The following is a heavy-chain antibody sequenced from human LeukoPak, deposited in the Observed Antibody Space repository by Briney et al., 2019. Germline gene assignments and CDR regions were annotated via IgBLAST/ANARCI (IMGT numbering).Heavy chain of an antibody. D-gene: IGHD3-22*01. Sequence: GGSLRLSCSASGFPFSSYAMHWVRQAPGKGLEYVSAISDSGGSTYYADSVKGRFTISRDNSKNTLYLQMNSLRAEDTAVYYCAKNPYYYDSSGYPHWGQGTLVTVSS. CDR1: GFPFSSYA. J-gene: IGHJ4*02. V-gene: IGHV3-23*01. CDR3: AKNPYYYDSSGYPH. CDR2: ISDSGGST.